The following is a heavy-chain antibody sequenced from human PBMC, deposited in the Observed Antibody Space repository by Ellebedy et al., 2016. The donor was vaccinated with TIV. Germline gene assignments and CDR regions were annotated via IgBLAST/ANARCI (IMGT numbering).Heavy chain of an antibody. D-gene: IGHD2/OR15-2a*01. CDR3: ARDEKNSYYYYGMDV. CDR2: IYYSGST. J-gene: IGHJ6*02. CDR1: GDSISSSSYY. Sequence: SETLSLXXTVSGDSISSSSYYWGWIRQPPGKGLEWIGSIYYSGSTYYNPSLKSRVTISVDTSKNQFSLKLSSVTAADTAVYYCARDEKNSYYYYGMDVWGQGTTVTVSS. V-gene: IGHV4-39*07.